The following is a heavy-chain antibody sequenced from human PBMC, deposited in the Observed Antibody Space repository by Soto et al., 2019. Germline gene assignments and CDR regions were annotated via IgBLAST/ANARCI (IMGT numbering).Heavy chain of an antibody. D-gene: IGHD3-16*01. CDR2: IHYSGST. J-gene: IGHJ4*02. Sequence: QLQLHESGPGLVRPSETLSLTCAVSGGSISSSSYYWGWLRPPPGKGLEWIGSIHYSGSTYYNPSLKMPATVSVDTSQTQFSLKLGTGTAAASAVYSCLIRRGWKDFGYGGQGTLVTVSA. V-gene: IGHV4-39*01. CDR1: GGSISSSSYY. CDR3: LIRRGWKDFGY.